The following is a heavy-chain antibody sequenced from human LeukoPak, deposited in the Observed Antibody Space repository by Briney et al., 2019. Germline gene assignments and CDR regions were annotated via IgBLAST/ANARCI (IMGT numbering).Heavy chain of an antibody. V-gene: IGHV4-39*01. CDR1: GGSISSSSYY. Sequence: SETLSLTCTVSGGSISSSSYYWGWIRQPLGKGLEWIGSIDYSRRTYSNPWHKRRVTISVDTSKNQFSLKLSSVTAADTAVYCGARHRGSGSYLGAWSCLDYWVQGTLATVSS. CDR3: ARHRGSGSYLGAWSCLDY. CDR2: IDYSRRT. J-gene: IGHJ4*02. D-gene: IGHD3-10*01.